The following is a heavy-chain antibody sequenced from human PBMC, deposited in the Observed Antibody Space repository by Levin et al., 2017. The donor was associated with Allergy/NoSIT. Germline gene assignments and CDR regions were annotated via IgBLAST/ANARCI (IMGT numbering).Heavy chain of an antibody. V-gene: IGHV1-2*02. CDR1: GYTFSGHY. CDR3: ARGSFDSSDFEYFRH. J-gene: IGHJ1*01. CDR2: INSDTGDT. Sequence: GESLKISCKASGYTFSGHYMHWVRQAPGKGLEWMAWINSDTGDTNTAENFQGRVTMTSDTSIGTAYMDLRRLTSDDTAVYYCARGSFDSSDFEYFRHWGQGTLVTVSS. D-gene: IGHD6-25*01.